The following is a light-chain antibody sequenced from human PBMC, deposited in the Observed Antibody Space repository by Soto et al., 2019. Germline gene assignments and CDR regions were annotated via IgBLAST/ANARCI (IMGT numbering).Light chain of an antibody. V-gene: IGLV8-61*01. J-gene: IGLJ3*02. CDR1: SGSVSTSYY. Sequence: QTVVTQEPSFSVSPGGTVTLTCGLSSGSVSTSYYPSWYQQTPGQAPRTLVYSTNTRSSGVPDRFSGSILGNKAALTITGAQAEDESDYYCVLYMGSGIWVFGGGTNSPS. CDR3: VLYMGSGIWV. CDR2: STN.